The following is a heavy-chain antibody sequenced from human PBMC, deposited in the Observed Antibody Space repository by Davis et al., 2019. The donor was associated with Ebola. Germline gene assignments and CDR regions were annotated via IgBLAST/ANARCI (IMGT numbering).Heavy chain of an antibody. CDR1: GGSISSYY. V-gene: IGHV4-4*07. CDR2: TYTSGST. J-gene: IGHJ4*02. CDR3: ARERIAAAGLYYFDY. Sequence: PSETLSLTCTVSGGSISSYYWSWIRQPAEKGLEWIGRTYTSGSTNYNPSLKSRVTMSVDTSKNQFSLKLSSVTAADTAVYYCARERIAAAGLYYFDYWGQGTLVTVSS. D-gene: IGHD6-13*01.